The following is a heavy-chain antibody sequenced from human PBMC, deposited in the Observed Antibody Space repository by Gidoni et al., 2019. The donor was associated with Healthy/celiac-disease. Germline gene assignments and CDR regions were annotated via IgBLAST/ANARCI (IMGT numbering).Heavy chain of an antibody. V-gene: IGHV1-3*01. CDR2: INAGNGNT. CDR1: GYTFTSYA. D-gene: IGHD3-10*01. J-gene: IGHJ6*03. CDR3: ARDRNTMVRGGRSYYYYMDV. Sequence: QVQLVQSGAEVQKPGASVTVSCKASGYTFTSYAMHWVRQAPGQRLEWMGWINAGNGNTKYSKKFQGRVTITRDTSASTAYMELSSLRSEDTAVYYCARDRNTMVRGGRSYYYYMDVWGKGPRSPSP.